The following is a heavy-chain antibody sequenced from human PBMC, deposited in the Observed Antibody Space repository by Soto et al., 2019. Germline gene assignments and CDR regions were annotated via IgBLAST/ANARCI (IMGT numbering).Heavy chain of an antibody. V-gene: IGHV2-5*02. CDR3: AHGDGSYYDSSGRRGFDP. CDR2: IYWDDDK. Sequence: QITLKESGPTLVKPTQTLTLTCTFSAFSLRTRGVGVGWIRQPPGTALEWLALIYWDDDKRYNPSLKSRLTITKDTARNQVVLTMSNMDPVDTGTYYCAHGDGSYYDSSGRRGFDPWGQGTLVTVSS. J-gene: IGHJ5*02. D-gene: IGHD3-22*01. CDR1: AFSLRTRGVG.